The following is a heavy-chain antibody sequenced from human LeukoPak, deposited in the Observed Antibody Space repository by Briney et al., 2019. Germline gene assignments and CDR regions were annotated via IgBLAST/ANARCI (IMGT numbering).Heavy chain of an antibody. J-gene: IGHJ4*02. CDR2: INPSGGST. CDR3: ARDAGTSAAFDY. D-gene: IGHD3-10*01. Sequence: ASVKVSCKASGYTFTSYFMHWVRQAPGQGLEWMGIINPSGGSTSYAQKFQGRVTMTRDTSMSTAYMDLSRLRYDDTAVYYCARDAGTSAAFDYWGQGTLVAVSS. V-gene: IGHV1-46*01. CDR1: GYTFTSYF.